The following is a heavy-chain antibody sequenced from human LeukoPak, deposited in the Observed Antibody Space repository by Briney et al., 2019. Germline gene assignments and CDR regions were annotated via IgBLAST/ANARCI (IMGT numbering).Heavy chain of an antibody. V-gene: IGHV3-23*01. CDR2: ISGSGGST. Sequence: PGGSLRLSCAASGFTFSSYAMSWVRQAPGKGLEWVSAISGSGGSTYYADSVKGRFTISRDNSKNTLYVQKNSLRAEDTAVYYCAKDGGSGYYYFDYWGQGTLVTVSS. CDR1: GFTFSSYA. J-gene: IGHJ4*02. CDR3: AKDGGSGYYYFDY. D-gene: IGHD3-22*01.